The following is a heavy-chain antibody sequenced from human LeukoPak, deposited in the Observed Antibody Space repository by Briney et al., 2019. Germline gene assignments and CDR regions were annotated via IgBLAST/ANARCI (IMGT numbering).Heavy chain of an antibody. CDR2: IRSKANSYAT. Sequence: GGSLRLSCAASGFTFSGSDMHWVRQASGKGLEWVGRIRSKANSYATAYAASVKGRLTISRDDSKNTAYLQMNSLKTEDTAVYFCTRHSSYYYSRGYFSYWGQGTLVTVSS. V-gene: IGHV3-73*01. CDR3: TRHSSYYYSRGYFSY. CDR1: GFTFSGSD. J-gene: IGHJ4*02. D-gene: IGHD3-22*01.